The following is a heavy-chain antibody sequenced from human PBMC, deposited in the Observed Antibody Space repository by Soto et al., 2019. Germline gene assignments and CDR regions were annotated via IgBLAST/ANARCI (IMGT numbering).Heavy chain of an antibody. J-gene: IGHJ6*03. D-gene: IGHD3-3*01. V-gene: IGHV3-7*01. CDR1: GFTFSSYW. Sequence: GGSLRLSCAASGFTFSSYWMSWVRQAPGKGLEWVANIKQDGSEKYYVDSVKGRFTISRDNAKNSLYLQMNSLRAEDTAVYYRARDDGKYYDFWCGYYSGPYMDVWGKGTTVTVSS. CDR2: IKQDGSEK. CDR3: ARDDGKYYDFWCGYYSGPYMDV.